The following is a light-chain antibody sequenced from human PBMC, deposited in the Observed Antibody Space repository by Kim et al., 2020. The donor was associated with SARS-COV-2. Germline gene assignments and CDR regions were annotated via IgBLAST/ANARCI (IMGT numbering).Light chain of an antibody. CDR1: ESVTYN. V-gene: IGKV3D-15*01. CDR2: GTS. Sequence: SVSPGERPTLSWRASESVTYNLAWYQQKPGQPPRLLIYGTSIRDTDIPARVSGSGSGTQFPLTINSLQAEDSAFYYCEQYAKWPYSFGQGTKLEI. J-gene: IGKJ2*03. CDR3: EQYAKWPYS.